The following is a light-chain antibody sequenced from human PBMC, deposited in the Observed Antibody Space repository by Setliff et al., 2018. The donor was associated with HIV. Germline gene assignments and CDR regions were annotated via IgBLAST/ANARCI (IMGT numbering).Light chain of an antibody. V-gene: IGLV2-14*03. CDR3: CSYTSSNTVL. Sequence: QSALAQPASVSGSPGQSITISCTGTSSDVGGYNYVSWYQQHTGKAPKLMICDVTNRPSGVSDRFSGSKSGNTASLTISGLQAEDEADYYCCSYTSSNTVLFGGGTKVTVL. CDR2: DVT. J-gene: IGLJ2*01. CDR1: SSDVGGYNY.